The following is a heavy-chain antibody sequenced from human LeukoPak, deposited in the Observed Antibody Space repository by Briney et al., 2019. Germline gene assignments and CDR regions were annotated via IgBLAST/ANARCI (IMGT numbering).Heavy chain of an antibody. CDR2: IYYSGST. Sequence: SETLSLTCTVSGGSISSYYWSWIRQPPGKGLEWIGYIYYSGSTNYNPSLKSRVTISVDTSKNQFSLKLSSVTTADTAVYYCARRVGAFNYWGQGTLVTVSS. CDR3: ARRVGAFNY. CDR1: GGSISSYY. V-gene: IGHV4-59*08. J-gene: IGHJ4*02. D-gene: IGHD1-26*01.